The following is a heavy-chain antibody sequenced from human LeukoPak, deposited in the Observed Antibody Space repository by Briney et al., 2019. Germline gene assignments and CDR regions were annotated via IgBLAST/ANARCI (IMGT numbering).Heavy chain of an antibody. CDR2: ISAYNGNT. V-gene: IGHV1-18*01. CDR1: GYTFTSYG. Sequence: ASVKVSCKASGYTFTSYGISWVRQAPGQGLEWMGWISAYNGNTNYAQKLQGRVTMTTDTSTSTAYMELRCLRSDDTAVYYCARSRGLGYSSGWKPDWYFDLWGRGTLVTVSS. CDR3: ARSRGLGYSSGWKPDWYFDL. D-gene: IGHD6-19*01. J-gene: IGHJ2*01.